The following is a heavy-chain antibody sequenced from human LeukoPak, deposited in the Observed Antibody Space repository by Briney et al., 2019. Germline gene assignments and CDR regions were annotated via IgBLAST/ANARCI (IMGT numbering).Heavy chain of an antibody. Sequence: PSETLSLTCAVYGGSFSGYYWSWIRQPPGKGLEWIGEINHSGSTNYNPSLKSRVTISVDTSKNQFSLKLSSVTAADPAVYYCARGGRYGDYGIDDWAQGTLVTVSS. CDR3: ARGGRYGDYGIDD. J-gene: IGHJ4*02. CDR1: GGSFSGYY. D-gene: IGHD4-17*01. CDR2: INHSGST. V-gene: IGHV4-34*01.